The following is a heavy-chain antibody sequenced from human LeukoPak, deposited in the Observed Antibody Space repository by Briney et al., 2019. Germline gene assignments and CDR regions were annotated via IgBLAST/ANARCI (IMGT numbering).Heavy chain of an antibody. V-gene: IGHV4-39*01. D-gene: IGHD6-19*01. CDR1: GGSISSSSYY. CDR2: IYYSGST. Sequence: PSETLSLTCTVSGGSISSSSYYCGWIRQPPGKGLEWIGSIYYSGSTYYNPSLKSRVTISVDTSKNQFSLKLSSVTAADTAVYYCARHPTEIAVAGTFDYWGQGTLVTVSS. J-gene: IGHJ4*02. CDR3: ARHPTEIAVAGTFDY.